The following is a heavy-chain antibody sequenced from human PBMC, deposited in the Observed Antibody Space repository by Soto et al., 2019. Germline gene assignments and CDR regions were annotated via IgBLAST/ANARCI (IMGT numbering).Heavy chain of an antibody. Sequence: SETLSLTCTVSGGSISSSYWSWIRQPPGKGLEWIGYIYDSGSTYYNSSLKSRVTMSVDTSKNQFSLKVNSVTAADTAVYYCARESYYGSGATVVAYWGQGTLVTVSS. CDR1: GGSISSSY. J-gene: IGHJ4*02. CDR3: ARESYYGSGATVVAY. CDR2: IYDSGST. V-gene: IGHV4-59*01. D-gene: IGHD3-10*01.